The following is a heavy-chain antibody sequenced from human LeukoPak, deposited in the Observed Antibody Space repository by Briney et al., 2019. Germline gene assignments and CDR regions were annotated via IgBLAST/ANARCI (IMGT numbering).Heavy chain of an antibody. CDR1: GFPFSSYA. D-gene: IGHD2-2*01. Sequence: PGGSLRLSCAVSGFPFSSYAMSWVRQAPGKGLEWVSAINGSGGITYYPDSVKSRFTISRDNSNNTLYLQMNSLRAEGTAVYYCGKMRVWYQLLYDYWGQGTLVTVCS. J-gene: IGHJ4*02. CDR3: GKMRVWYQLLYDY. V-gene: IGHV3-23*01. CDR2: INGSGGIT.